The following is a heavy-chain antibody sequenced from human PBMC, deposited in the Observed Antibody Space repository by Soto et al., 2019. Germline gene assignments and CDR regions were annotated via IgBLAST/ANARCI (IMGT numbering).Heavy chain of an antibody. V-gene: IGHV3-30-3*01. CDR1: GFTFSSYA. Sequence: QVQLVESGGGVVQPGRSLRLSCAASGFTFSSYAMHWVRQAPGKGLEWVAVISYDGSNKYYADSVKGRFTISRDNSKNTLYLQMNSLRAEDTAVYYCARDPRNYGAPRFDYWGQGTLVTVSS. CDR2: ISYDGSNK. D-gene: IGHD1-7*01. CDR3: ARDPRNYGAPRFDY. J-gene: IGHJ4*02.